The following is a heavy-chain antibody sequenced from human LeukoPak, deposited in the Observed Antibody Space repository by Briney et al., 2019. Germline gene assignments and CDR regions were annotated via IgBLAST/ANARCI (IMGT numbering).Heavy chain of an antibody. CDR2: INPSGGST. CDR3: ARRGRWELSHYYYMDV. CDR1: GYTFTSYY. Sequence: ASVKVSCKASGYTFTSYYMHWVRQAPGQGLEWMGIINPSGGSTSYAQKFQGRVTMTRDTSTSTVSMELSSLRSADTAVYYCARRGRWELSHYYYMDVWGKGTTVTVSS. V-gene: IGHV1-46*01. J-gene: IGHJ6*03. D-gene: IGHD1-26*01.